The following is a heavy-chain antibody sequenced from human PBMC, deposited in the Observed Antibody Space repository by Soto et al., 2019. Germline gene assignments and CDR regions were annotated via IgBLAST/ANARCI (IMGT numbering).Heavy chain of an antibody. J-gene: IGHJ6*02. Sequence: SETLSLTCAVYGGSFSCYYWSWIRQPPGKGLEWIGEINHSGSTNYNPSLKSRVTISVDTSKNQFSLKLSSVTAADTAVYYCARGQARYCSGGSCYGYRLSYYYYGMDVWGQGTTVTVSS. V-gene: IGHV4-34*01. D-gene: IGHD2-15*01. CDR2: INHSGST. CDR1: GGSFSCYY. CDR3: ARGQARYCSGGSCYGYRLSYYYYGMDV.